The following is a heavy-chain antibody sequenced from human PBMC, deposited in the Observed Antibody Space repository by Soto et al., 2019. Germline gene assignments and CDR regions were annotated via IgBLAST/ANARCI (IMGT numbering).Heavy chain of an antibody. D-gene: IGHD3-10*01. CDR1: GDSINGYY. V-gene: IGHV4-59*01. CDR2: IYYSGTT. CDR3: ARESYYGSGATVVGY. J-gene: IGHJ4*02. Sequence: SEILSLTCSVPGDSINGYYWSWIRQPPGKGLEWIGYIYYSGTTSYNPSLNSRVTISVDTSKNQFSLKLNSVTAADTAVYYCARESYYGSGATVVGYWGLGTLVTVSS.